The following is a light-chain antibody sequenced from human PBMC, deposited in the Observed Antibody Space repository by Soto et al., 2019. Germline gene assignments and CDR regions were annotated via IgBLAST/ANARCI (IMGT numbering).Light chain of an antibody. V-gene: IGLV2-23*02. Sequence: QSVVTPHASVSGSPGQSITVSCTGTGSVVGSYNFVSWYQQHPGKAPKLMIYEVSKRPSGVSNGFSGSKSGNTASLTVSGLQAEDEADYYCCSYAGSYTYVFGTGTKVTVL. CDR2: EVS. J-gene: IGLJ1*01. CDR3: CSYAGSYTYV. CDR1: GSVVGSYNF.